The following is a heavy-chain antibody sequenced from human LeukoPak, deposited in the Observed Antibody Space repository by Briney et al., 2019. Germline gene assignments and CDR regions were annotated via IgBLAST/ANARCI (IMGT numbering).Heavy chain of an antibody. J-gene: IGHJ3*02. D-gene: IGHD4-17*01. Sequence: GGSLRLSCAASGFTFSSYWMSWVRQAPGKGLEWVANIKQDGSEKYYVDSVKGRFTISRDNAKNSLYLQMNSLRAEDTAVYYCARDGHYGDYLENDIWGQGTMVTVSS. CDR3: ARDGHYGDYLENDI. CDR1: GFTFSSYW. CDR2: IKQDGSEK. V-gene: IGHV3-7*01.